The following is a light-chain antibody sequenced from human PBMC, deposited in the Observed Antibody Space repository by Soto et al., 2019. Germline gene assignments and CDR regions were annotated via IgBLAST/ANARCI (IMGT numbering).Light chain of an antibody. V-gene: IGLV6-57*01. J-gene: IGLJ3*02. CDR1: SGSIASNF. CDR2: EDD. Sequence: NFMLTQPHSVSESPGKTVTISCTRSSGSIASNFVQWYQQRPGSSPSTVIYEDDQRPSGVPDRFSGSIDSSSNSASLTISGLKTEDEAAYYCQSYTIFIRVFGGGTNLTVL. CDR3: QSYTIFIRV.